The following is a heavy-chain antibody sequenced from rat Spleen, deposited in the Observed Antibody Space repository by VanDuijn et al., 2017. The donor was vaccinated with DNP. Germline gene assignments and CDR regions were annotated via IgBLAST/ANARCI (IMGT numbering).Heavy chain of an antibody. V-gene: IGHV2S8*01. CDR3: ARDQGNGDQTFDY. J-gene: IGHJ2*01. CDR2: ISSGGST. Sequence: QVQLRESGPGLVQPSQTLSLTCTVSGFSLTSHGVRWIRQPPGKGLEWIAAISSGGSTYYNSALKSRLSISRDTSKSQVFLKMNSLQTEDTATYYCARDQGNGDQTFDYWGQGVMVTVSS. CDR1: GFSLTSHG. D-gene: IGHD4-1*01.